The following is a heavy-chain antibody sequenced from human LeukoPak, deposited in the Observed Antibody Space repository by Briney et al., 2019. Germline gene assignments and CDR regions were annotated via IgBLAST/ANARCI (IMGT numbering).Heavy chain of an antibody. CDR3: ARDEGSGWYDY. Sequence: SETLSPTCTVSGGSISSYYWNWIRQPAGKGLEWIGRIQRSGNTIYNPSLKSRVTMSVDKSKDQFSLKLTSVTAADAAVYYCARDEGSGWYDYWGQGTLVTVSS. J-gene: IGHJ4*02. D-gene: IGHD6-19*01. V-gene: IGHV4-4*07. CDR2: IQRSGNT. CDR1: GGSISSYY.